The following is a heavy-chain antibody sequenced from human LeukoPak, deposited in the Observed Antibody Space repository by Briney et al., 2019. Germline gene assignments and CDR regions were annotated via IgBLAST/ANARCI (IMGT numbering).Heavy chain of an antibody. D-gene: IGHD1-26*01. Sequence: GGSLRLSCAASGFTFSNSWMAWVRQAPGKGLQWVANINRDGSTKHYADSLKGRFTISRDSPKNSLYLQMNNLRADDTAVYYCTRDTEGSLDYWGQGILVTVAS. V-gene: IGHV3-7*01. CDR3: TRDTEGSLDY. CDR2: INRDGSTK. J-gene: IGHJ4*02. CDR1: GFTFSNSW.